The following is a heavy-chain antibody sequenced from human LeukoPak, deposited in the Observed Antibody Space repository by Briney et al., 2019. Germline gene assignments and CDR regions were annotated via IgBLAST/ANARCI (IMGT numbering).Heavy chain of an antibody. Sequence: SETLSLTCAVYGGSFSGYYWSWIRQPPGKGLEWIGEINHSGGTNYNPSLKSRVTISVDTSKNQFSLKLSSVTAADTAVYYCATGGYDAFDIWGQGTMVTVSS. CDR3: ATGGYDAFDI. D-gene: IGHD3-22*01. CDR2: INHSGGT. J-gene: IGHJ3*02. CDR1: GGSFSGYY. V-gene: IGHV4-34*01.